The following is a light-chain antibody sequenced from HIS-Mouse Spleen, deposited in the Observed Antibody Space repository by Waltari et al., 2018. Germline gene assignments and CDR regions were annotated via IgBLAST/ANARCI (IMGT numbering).Light chain of an antibody. V-gene: IGLV2-11*01. Sequence: QSALTQPRPVSGSPGQSVTLSCTGTSSAVGGYHYVSGYQQPPGKAPELMIYDVSKRPSGVPDRFSGSKSGNTASLTISGLQAEDEADYYCCSYAGSYTFEVVFGGGTKLTVL. CDR1: SSAVGGYHY. J-gene: IGLJ2*01. CDR2: DVS. CDR3: CSYAGSYTFEVV.